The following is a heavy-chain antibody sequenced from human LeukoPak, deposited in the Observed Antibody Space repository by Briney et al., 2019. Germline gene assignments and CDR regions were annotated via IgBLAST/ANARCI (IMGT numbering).Heavy chain of an antibody. CDR2: TYYRSKWYI. CDR3: ARGGLVGSDRGWFGP. CDR1: GDSVSSNSAG. V-gene: IGHV6-1*01. Sequence: SQTLSLTCAIFGDSVSSNSAGWSWIMQSPSRGLEWLGRTYYRSKWYIDYAVSVQSRITINPDTSKNQFSLQLNSVTPEDTAVYYCARGGLVGSDRGWFGPWAREPWSPSPQ. D-gene: IGHD2-15*01. J-gene: IGHJ5*02.